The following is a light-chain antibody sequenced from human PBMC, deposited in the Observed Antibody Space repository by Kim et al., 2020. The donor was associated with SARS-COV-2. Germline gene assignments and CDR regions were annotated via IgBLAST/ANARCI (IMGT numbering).Light chain of an antibody. J-gene: IGLJ3*02. CDR2: QDS. CDR1: ILGNKY. V-gene: IGLV3-1*01. CDR3: QAWDSSWV. Sequence: VSLSPGQTPCLTGSRDILGNKYACEYHQTPDQSPVLVIYQDSKRPSEIPYRFSGSNTGNTAPLLISGIPAMDEADYSCQAWDSSWVFGGGTQLTVL.